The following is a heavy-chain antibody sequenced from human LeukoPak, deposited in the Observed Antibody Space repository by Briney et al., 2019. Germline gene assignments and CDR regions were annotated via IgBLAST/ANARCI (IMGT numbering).Heavy chain of an antibody. J-gene: IGHJ3*01. CDR1: RSTFSDNY. V-gene: IGHV3-11*06. D-gene: IGHD4-11*01. Sequence: GGSLRLSCAPSRSTFSDNYMTWIRQAHGKGLEWVSYISSSSSYTNYADSVKGRFTISRDNAKNSLYLQMNSLRAEDTAVYYCARGRDYAFDLLGQGTKVTVSS. CDR3: ARGRDYAFDL. CDR2: ISSSSSYT.